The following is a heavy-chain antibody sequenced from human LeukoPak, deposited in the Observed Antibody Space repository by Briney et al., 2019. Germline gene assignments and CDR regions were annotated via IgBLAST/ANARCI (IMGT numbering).Heavy chain of an antibody. CDR3: AKTDWLSVAGDY. CDR1: GFTFSSYG. V-gene: IGHV3-30*18. CDR2: ISYDGSNK. Sequence: GGSLRLSCAASGFTFSSYGMHWVRQAPGKGLEWEAVISYDGSNKYYADSVKGRFTISRDNSKNTLYLQMNSLRAEDTAVYYCAKTDWLSVAGDYWGQGTLVTVSS. J-gene: IGHJ4*02. D-gene: IGHD6-19*01.